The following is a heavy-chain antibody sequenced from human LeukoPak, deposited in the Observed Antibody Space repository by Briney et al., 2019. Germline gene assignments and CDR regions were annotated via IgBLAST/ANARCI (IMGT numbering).Heavy chain of an antibody. J-gene: IGHJ3*02. CDR3: AKDLIAAVPAAPDAFDI. CDR2: ISGSGAST. D-gene: IGHD2-2*01. CDR1: GFTFSSYS. V-gene: IGHV3-23*01. Sequence: GGSLRLSCAASGFTFSSYSMSWVRQAPGKGLEWVSGISGSGASTYYADSVKGRFTISRDNSKNTQYLQMNSLRAEDTAVYYCAKDLIAAVPAAPDAFDIWGQGTMVTVSS.